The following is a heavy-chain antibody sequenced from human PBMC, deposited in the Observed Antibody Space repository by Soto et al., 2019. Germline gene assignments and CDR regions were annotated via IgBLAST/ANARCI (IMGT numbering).Heavy chain of an antibody. J-gene: IGHJ4*02. D-gene: IGHD6-13*01. CDR1: GFTFSSYS. V-gene: IGHV3-21*01. CDR2: ISSSSSYI. CDR3: AREHSGYSSSWYDY. Sequence: GGSLRLSCAASGFTFSSYSMNWVRQAPGKGLEWVSSISSSSSYIYYADSVKGRFTISRDNAKNSLYLQMNSLRAEDTAVYYCAREHSGYSSSWYDYWGQGTLVTVSS.